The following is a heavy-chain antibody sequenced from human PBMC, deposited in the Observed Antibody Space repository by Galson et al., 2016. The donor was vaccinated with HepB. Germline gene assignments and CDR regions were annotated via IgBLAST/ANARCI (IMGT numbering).Heavy chain of an antibody. D-gene: IGHD2-2*01. J-gene: IGHJ6*02. CDR3: VKGEGFCSRSSCYSWGLDG. CDR1: GFTFSNYA. V-gene: IGHV3-23*01. CDR2: ISGGGGSA. Sequence: SLRLSCAASGFTFSNYAITWVRQAPGKGLEWVSTISGGGGSAYYADAVKGRFTISRDNSKNTLHLQMNSLRGGDTARYYCVKGEGFCSRSSCYSWGLDGWGQGTTVAVSS.